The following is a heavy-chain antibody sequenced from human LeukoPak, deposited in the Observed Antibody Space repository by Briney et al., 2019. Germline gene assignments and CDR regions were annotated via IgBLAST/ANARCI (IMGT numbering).Heavy chain of an antibody. CDR3: ARQGYYDSSGYYVY. J-gene: IGHJ4*02. CDR1: GGSISSSSYY. CDR2: IYYSGST. D-gene: IGHD3-22*01. Sequence: SETLSLTCTVSGGSISSSSYYWGWIRQPPGKGLEGIGSIYYSGSTYYNPSLKSRVTISVDTSKNQFSLKLSSVTAADTAVYYCARQGYYDSSGYYVYWGQGTLVTVSS. V-gene: IGHV4-39*01.